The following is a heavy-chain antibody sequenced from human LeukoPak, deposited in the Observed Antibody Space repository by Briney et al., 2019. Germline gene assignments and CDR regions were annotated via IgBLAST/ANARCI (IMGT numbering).Heavy chain of an antibody. CDR2: ISSSSSYI. V-gene: IGHV3-21*01. CDR3: ARDHQGYSSSWYRWFDP. J-gene: IGHJ5*02. CDR1: GFTFSSYS. Sequence: GGSLRLSCAASGFTFSSYSMNWVRQAPGKGLEWVSSISSSSSYIYYADSVKGRLTISRDNSKNTLYLQMNSLRAEDTAVYYCARDHQGYSSSWYRWFDPWGQGTLVTVSS. D-gene: IGHD6-13*01.